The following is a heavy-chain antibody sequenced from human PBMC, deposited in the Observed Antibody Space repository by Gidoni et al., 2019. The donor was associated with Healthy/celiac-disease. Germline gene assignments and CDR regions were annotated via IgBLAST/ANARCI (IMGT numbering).Heavy chain of an antibody. CDR3: ARDSQAAEGYYYDSSGYYRYFDY. D-gene: IGHD3-22*01. CDR1: GFTFSSYS. V-gene: IGHV3-21*01. Sequence: EVQLVESGGGLVQPGGSLRLSCAASGFTFSSYSMNLVRPAPGKGLEWVSSISSSSSYIYYADSVKGRFTISRDNAKNSLYLQMNSLRAEDTAVYYCARDSQAAEGYYYDSSGYYRYFDYWGQGTLVTVSS. CDR2: ISSSSSYI. J-gene: IGHJ4*02.